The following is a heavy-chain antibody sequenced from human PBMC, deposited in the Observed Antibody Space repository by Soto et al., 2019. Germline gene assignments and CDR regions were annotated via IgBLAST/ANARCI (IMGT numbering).Heavy chain of an antibody. CDR1: GYSFTSYW. D-gene: IGHD2-2*01. CDR3: ARHGGYCSSTSCYAEITYYYYGMDV. J-gene: IGHJ6*02. Sequence: GESLKISCNGSGYSFTSYWIGWVRQMPGKGLEWMGIIYPGDSDTRYSPSFQGQVTISADKSISTAYLQWSSLKASDTAMYYCARHGGYCSSTSCYAEITYYYYGMDVWGQGTTVTVS. V-gene: IGHV5-51*01. CDR2: IYPGDSDT.